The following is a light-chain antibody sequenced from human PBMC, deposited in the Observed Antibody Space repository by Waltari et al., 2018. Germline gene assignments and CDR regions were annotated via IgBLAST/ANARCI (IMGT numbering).Light chain of an antibody. CDR3: QQYNSYPWT. CDR2: KAS. J-gene: IGKJ1*01. Sequence: IQMPQSPSTLSASVADRVTITCRASQSISSWLAWYQQKPGKAPKLLIYKASSLESGVPSRFSGSGSGTEFTLTISSLQPDDFATYYCQQYNSYPWTFGQGTKVEIK. CDR1: QSISSW. V-gene: IGKV1-5*03.